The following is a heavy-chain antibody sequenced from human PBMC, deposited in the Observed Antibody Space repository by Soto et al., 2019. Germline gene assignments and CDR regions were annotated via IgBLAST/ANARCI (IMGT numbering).Heavy chain of an antibody. D-gene: IGHD6-19*01. CDR2: ISRDGTST. CDR3: ARGPSGSGFYVGDY. CDR1: SGFTFSSHW. V-gene: IGHV3-74*01. J-gene: IGHJ4*02. Sequence: DVQMVESGGGLVQPGGSLRLSCVASSGFTFSSHWMHWVCQAPGKGLVWVSRISRDGTSTNYADSVKGRFTISRDNAKNTLYLQMNSLRAEDTAIYYCARGPSGSGFYVGDYWGQGTQVTVSS.